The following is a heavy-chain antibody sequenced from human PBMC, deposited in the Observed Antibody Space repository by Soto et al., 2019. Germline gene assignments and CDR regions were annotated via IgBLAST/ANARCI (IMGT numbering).Heavy chain of an antibody. Sequence: QVQLVESGGNMVQPGRSLRLSCAASGFTFGNNAMHWVRHAAGKGLEWVAQIWFDGNNKYYTDSVKGRFTISRDNLKKTVYLQRDSLRADDTAGYYCARDGQQLAPYAMDVWGQGTTVIVSS. J-gene: IGHJ6*02. CDR2: IWFDGNNK. D-gene: IGHD6-13*01. CDR3: ARDGQQLAPYAMDV. V-gene: IGHV3-33*01. CDR1: GFTFGNNA.